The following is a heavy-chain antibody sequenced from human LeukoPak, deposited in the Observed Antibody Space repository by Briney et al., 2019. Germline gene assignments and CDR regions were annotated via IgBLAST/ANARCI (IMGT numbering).Heavy chain of an antibody. CDR2: INYSWDT. Sequence: SETLSLTCTVSGGSISSYYWSWIRQPPGKGLEWIGYINYSWDTNYNPSLKSRVTISVDTSKNQFSLKLSSVTAADTAVYYCARSLEGELPDAFDIWGQGTMVTVSS. CDR1: GGSISSYY. V-gene: IGHV4-59*12. CDR3: ARSLEGELPDAFDI. D-gene: IGHD1-26*01. J-gene: IGHJ3*02.